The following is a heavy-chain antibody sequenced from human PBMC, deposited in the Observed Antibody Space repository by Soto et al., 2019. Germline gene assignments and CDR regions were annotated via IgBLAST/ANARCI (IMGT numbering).Heavy chain of an antibody. Sequence: PSETLSLTCAVYGGSFSGYYWSWIRQPPGKGLEWIGEINHSGSTNYNPSLKSRVTISVDTSKNQFSLKLSSVTAADTAVYYCARGLIRFYDFWSGYPDTLDYWGQGTLVTVSS. J-gene: IGHJ4*02. V-gene: IGHV4-34*01. CDR2: INHSGST. CDR1: GGSFSGYY. D-gene: IGHD3-3*01. CDR3: ARGLIRFYDFWSGYPDTLDY.